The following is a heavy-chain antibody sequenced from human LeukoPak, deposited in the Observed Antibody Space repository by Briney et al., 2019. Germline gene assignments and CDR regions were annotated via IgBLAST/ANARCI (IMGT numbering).Heavy chain of an antibody. Sequence: PSETLSLTCDVSGVSTSSSNRWSWVRQPPGKGLEWIGEIYHSGSTNYNPSLKSRVTISVDKSKNQFSLNLNSVTAADTAVYYCAREGDPTGSYYNYWGQGILVTVSS. J-gene: IGHJ4*02. V-gene: IGHV4-4*02. CDR1: GVSTSSSNR. CDR2: IYHSGST. D-gene: IGHD3-10*01. CDR3: AREGDPTGSYYNY.